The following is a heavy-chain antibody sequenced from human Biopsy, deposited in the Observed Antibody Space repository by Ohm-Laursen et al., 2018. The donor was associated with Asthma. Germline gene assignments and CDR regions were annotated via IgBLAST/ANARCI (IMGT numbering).Heavy chain of an antibody. CDR1: GYTFNAYY. J-gene: IGHJ6*02. V-gene: IGHV1-2*06. CDR2: INPNSGNT. CDR3: ARAPQPQNYGSGNAQYGLDV. D-gene: IGHD3-10*01. Sequence: ASVKVSCKASGYTFNAYYIHWVRQAPGQEFEWMGRINPNSGNTHYAYKFQGRVTMTRDTSISTVYMELTRLRSDDTAVYYCARAPQPQNYGSGNAQYGLDVWGQGTTVTVSS.